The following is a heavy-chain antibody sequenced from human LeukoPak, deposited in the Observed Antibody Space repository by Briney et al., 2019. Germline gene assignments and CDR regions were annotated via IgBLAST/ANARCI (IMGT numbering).Heavy chain of an antibody. Sequence: ASVKVSCKASGGTFSSYAISWVRQAPGQGLEWMGGISAYNGNTNHAQNLQGRVTMTRDTATSTAYMELRSLRFDDTAVYYCARGSRRFGESTDAFDIWGQGTMVTVSS. D-gene: IGHD3-10*01. J-gene: IGHJ3*02. CDR3: ARGSRRFGESTDAFDI. V-gene: IGHV1-18*01. CDR1: GGTFSSYA. CDR2: ISAYNGNT.